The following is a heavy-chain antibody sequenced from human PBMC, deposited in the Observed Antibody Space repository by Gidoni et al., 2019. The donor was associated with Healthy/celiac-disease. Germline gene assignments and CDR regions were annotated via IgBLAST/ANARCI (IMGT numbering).Heavy chain of an antibody. CDR3: AHSSNSEYYYDSSGYYYVYFDY. V-gene: IGHV2-5*01. Sequence: QITLKESGPTLVKPTQTLTLTCTFSGFSLSTSGVGVGWIRQPPGKALERLALIYWNDDKRYSPSLKSRLTITKDTSKNQVVLTMTNMDPVDTATYYCAHSSNSEYYYDSSGYYYVYFDYWGQGTLVTVSS. CDR2: IYWNDDK. CDR1: GFSLSTSGVG. J-gene: IGHJ4*02. D-gene: IGHD3-22*01.